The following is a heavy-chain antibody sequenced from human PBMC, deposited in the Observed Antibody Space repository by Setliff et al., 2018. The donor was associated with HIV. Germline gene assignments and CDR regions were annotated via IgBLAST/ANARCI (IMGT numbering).Heavy chain of an antibody. J-gene: IGHJ5*02. CDR1: GTNLLPYY. D-gene: IGHD6-13*01. CDR3: ARDRGTIAAAGTIWFDP. V-gene: IGHV1-2*06. CDR2: INPYSGGT. Sequence: ASVKVSCKTSGTNLLPYYMHWVRQAPGQGLEWMGRINPYSGGTNYAQKFQGRVTMTRDTSITTAYMELSRLTSDDTAVYYCARDRGTIAAAGTIWFDPWGQGTLVTVSS.